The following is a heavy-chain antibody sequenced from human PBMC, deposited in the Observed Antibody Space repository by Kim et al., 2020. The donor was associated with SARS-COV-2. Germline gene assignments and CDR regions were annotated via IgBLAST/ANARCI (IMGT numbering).Heavy chain of an antibody. V-gene: IGHV1-46*01. J-gene: IGHJ4*02. CDR3: ARPIVGATGFDY. D-gene: IGHD1-26*01. Sequence: SYAQKFQGRVTMTRDTSTSTVYMELSSLRSEDTAVYYCARPIVGATGFDYWGQGTLVTVSS.